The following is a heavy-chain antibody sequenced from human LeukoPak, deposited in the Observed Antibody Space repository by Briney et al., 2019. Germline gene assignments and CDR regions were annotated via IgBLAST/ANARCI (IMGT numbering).Heavy chain of an antibody. D-gene: IGHD3-10*01. CDR1: GFTFSDYW. V-gene: IGHV3-74*01. J-gene: IGHJ5*02. CDR3: ASHRVVRGVFDP. CDR2: MNSDGGTT. Sequence: PGGSLRLSCAASGFTFSDYWMHWVRQAPGKGLVWVSRMNSDGGTTTYADSVQGRFTISRDNAKNTLYLQMNSLRAEDTAVYYCASHRVVRGVFDPWGQGTLVTVSS.